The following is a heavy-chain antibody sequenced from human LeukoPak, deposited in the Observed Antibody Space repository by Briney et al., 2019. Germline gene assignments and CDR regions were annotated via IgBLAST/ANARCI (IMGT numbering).Heavy chain of an antibody. CDR3: ARSNLPDYYDSSGYPDY. CDR2: NYPGDSDT. D-gene: IGHD3-22*01. V-gene: IGHV5-51*01. Sequence: GESLKISCKGSGYSFTSYWIGWVRQMPGKGLEWMGINYPGDSDTRYSPSFQGQVTISAEKSIRTAYLQWSSVKASDTAMYYCARSNLPDYYDSSGYPDYWGQGTLVTVSS. J-gene: IGHJ4*02. CDR1: GYSFTSYW.